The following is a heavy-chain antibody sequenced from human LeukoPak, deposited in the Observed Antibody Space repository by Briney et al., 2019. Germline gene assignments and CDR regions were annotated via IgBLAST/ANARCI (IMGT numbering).Heavy chain of an antibody. Sequence: PSETLSLTCAVYGGSFSGYYWSWIRQPPGKGLEWIGEINHSGSTNYNPSLTSRVTISVDTSKNQFSLKLSSVTAADTAVYYCARESRITIFGVVRYAFDIWGQGTMVTVSS. CDR1: GGSFSGYY. CDR2: INHSGST. D-gene: IGHD3-3*01. J-gene: IGHJ3*02. V-gene: IGHV4-34*01. CDR3: ARESRITIFGVVRYAFDI.